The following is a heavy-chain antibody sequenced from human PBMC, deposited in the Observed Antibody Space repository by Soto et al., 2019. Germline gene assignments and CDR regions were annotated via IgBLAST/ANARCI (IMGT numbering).Heavy chain of an antibody. CDR1: GVSFSGYY. Sequence: SETLSLTCAVYGVSFSGYYWSWIRQPPGKGLEWIGEINHSGSTNYNPSLKSRVTMTTDTSTSTAYMELRSLRSDDTAVYYCARAVITSYGVFDYWGQGTLVTVSS. V-gene: IGHV4-34*10. J-gene: IGHJ4*02. CDR2: INHSGST. CDR3: ARAVITSYGVFDY. D-gene: IGHD2-21*01.